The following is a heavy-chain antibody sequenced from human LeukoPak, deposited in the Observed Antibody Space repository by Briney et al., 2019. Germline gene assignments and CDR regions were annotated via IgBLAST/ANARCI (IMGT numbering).Heavy chain of an antibody. V-gene: IGHV3-30*04. J-gene: IGHJ4*02. CDR2: ISDDGSNK. D-gene: IGHD6-19*01. Sequence: GGSLRLSCAASGFSFSGYAMNWVRQAPGKGLKWVALISDDGSNKHYADSVKGRFTISRDNSKNTLFLQMNSLRGEDTAMYYCARVQGGGYRTADYWGQGTLVTVSS. CDR1: GFSFSGYA. CDR3: ARVQGGGYRTADY.